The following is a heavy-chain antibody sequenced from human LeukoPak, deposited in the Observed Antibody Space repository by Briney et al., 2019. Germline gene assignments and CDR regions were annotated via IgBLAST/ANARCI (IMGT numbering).Heavy chain of an antibody. Sequence: GASVKVSCKASGYTFTGYYMHWVRQAPGQGLEWMGWISPKSPGTNYAQKFQGRVTMTRDTSISTAYMELSSLTSDDTAVYYCARDPAQSYYTDVWGIGTTVTVSS. CDR2: ISPKSPGT. J-gene: IGHJ6*03. CDR3: ARDPAQSYYTDV. CDR1: GYTFTGYY. V-gene: IGHV1-2*02.